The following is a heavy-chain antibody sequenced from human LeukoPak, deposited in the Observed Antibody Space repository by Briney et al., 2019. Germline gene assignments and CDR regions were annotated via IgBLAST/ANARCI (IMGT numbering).Heavy chain of an antibody. CDR2: IGGSGGGT. CDR1: CVTFSSFV. J-gene: IGHJ4*02. Sequence: PGGSLKLSCAASCVTFSSFVMNWVRQAPGKGLEWVSSIGGSGGGTYYADSVKGRFTISRDNSKNTLYLLMNTLRGDDTAVYYCEKISGSGSSHSDSWRQGTLVTVSS. CDR3: EKISGSGSSHSDS. D-gene: IGHD3-10*01. V-gene: IGHV3-23*01.